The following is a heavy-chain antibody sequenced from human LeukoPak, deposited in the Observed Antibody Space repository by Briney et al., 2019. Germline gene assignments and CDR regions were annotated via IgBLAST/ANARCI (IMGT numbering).Heavy chain of an antibody. V-gene: IGHV4-4*07. CDR2: IYTSGST. CDR3: QRQGYYDSSGYYEP. J-gene: IGHJ5*02. CDR1: GGSLSSYY. Sequence: SETLSLTCTVSGGSLSSYYWSWIRQPAGKGLEWIGRIYTSGSTNYNPSLKSRVTMSVDTSKNQFSPKLSSVTAADTAVYYCQRQGYYDSSGYYEPWGQGTLVTVSS. D-gene: IGHD3-22*01.